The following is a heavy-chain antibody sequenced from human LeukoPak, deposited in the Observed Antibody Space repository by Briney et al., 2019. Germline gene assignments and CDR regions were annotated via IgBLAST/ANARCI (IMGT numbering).Heavy chain of an antibody. CDR1: GFTFSSYS. CDR2: ISSSSSYI. CDR3: ARKEGYYYYMDV. J-gene: IGHJ6*03. V-gene: IGHV3-21*01. Sequence: GGSLRLSCAASGFTFSSYSMNWVRQAPGKGLEWVSSISSSSSYIYYADSVKGRFTISRDNAKNSLYLQMNSLRAEDTAVYYCARKEGYYYYMDVWGKGTTVTVSS.